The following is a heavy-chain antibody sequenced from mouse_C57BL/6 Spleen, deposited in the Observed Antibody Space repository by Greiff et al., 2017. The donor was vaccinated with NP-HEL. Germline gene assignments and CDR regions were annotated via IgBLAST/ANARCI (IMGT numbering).Heavy chain of an antibody. D-gene: IGHD2-12*01. Sequence: QVQLKESGPELVKPGASVKISCKASGYAFSSSWMNWVKQRPGKGLEWIGRIYPGDGDTNYNGKFKGKATLTADKSSSTAYMQLSSLTSEDSAVYFCARVTASWFAYWGQGTLVTVSA. J-gene: IGHJ3*01. CDR1: GYAFSSSW. CDR3: ARVTASWFAY. CDR2: IYPGDGDT. V-gene: IGHV1-82*01.